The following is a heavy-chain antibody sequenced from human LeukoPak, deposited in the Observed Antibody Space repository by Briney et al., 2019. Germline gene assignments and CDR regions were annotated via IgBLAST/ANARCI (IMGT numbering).Heavy chain of an antibody. CDR2: ISSSSSYI. D-gene: IGHD1-1*01. V-gene: IGHV3-21*01. Sequence: KPGGSLRLSCAASGFTFSSYSMNWVRQAPGKGLEWVSSISSSSSYIYYADSVKGRFTISRDNAKNSLYLQMNSLRAEDTAVYYCARDRLLEDRHYYSYYYMDVWGKGTTVTVSS. CDR1: GFTFSSYS. J-gene: IGHJ6*03. CDR3: ARDRLLEDRHYYSYYYMDV.